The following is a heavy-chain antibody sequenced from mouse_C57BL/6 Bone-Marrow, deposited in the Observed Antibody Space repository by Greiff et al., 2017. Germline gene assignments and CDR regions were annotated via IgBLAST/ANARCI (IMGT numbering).Heavy chain of an antibody. V-gene: IGHV14-4*01. CDR1: GFNIKDDY. Sequence: VQLQQSGAELVRPGASVKLSCTASGFNIKDDYMHWVKQRPEQGLEWIGWIDPENGDTEYASKFQGKATITADTSSNTAYLQLSSLTSEDTAVYYCTTSDYYGSSYLPPMDYWGQGTSVTVSS. CDR3: TTSDYYGSSYLPPMDY. D-gene: IGHD1-1*01. J-gene: IGHJ4*01. CDR2: IDPENGDT.